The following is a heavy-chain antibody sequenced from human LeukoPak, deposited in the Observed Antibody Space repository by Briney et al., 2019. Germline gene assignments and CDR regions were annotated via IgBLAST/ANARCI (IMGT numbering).Heavy chain of an antibody. CDR3: ARGPLRIQLWYTPPDY. J-gene: IGHJ4*02. CDR1: GYTFICYY. Sequence: SVTDSCKASGYTFICYYMHWVRQATGRGGPGMGWISRNSGGTNYAQRVQGRVTMTRDTSNSTAYMELSRLRSDDTAVYYCARGPLRIQLWYTPPDYWGQGTLVTVSS. CDR2: ISRNSGGT. V-gene: IGHV1-2*02. D-gene: IGHD5-18*01.